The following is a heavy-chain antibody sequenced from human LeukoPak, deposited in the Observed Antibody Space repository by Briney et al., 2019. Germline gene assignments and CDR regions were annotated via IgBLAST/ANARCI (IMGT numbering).Heavy chain of an antibody. J-gene: IGHJ4*02. V-gene: IGHV1-69*13. Sequence: SVKVSCKASGGTFSSYAISWVRQAPGQGLEWMGGIIPIFGTANYAQKFQGRATITADESTSTAYMELSSLRSEDTAVYYCVSDYYDSSGYYRPGGYWGQGTLVTVSS. D-gene: IGHD3-22*01. CDR2: IIPIFGTA. CDR1: GGTFSSYA. CDR3: VSDYYDSSGYYRPGGY.